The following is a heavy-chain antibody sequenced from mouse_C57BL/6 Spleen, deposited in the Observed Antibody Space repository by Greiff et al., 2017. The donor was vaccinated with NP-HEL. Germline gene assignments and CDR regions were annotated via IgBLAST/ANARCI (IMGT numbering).Heavy chain of an antibody. V-gene: IGHV5-4*01. CDR3: ARDTYDGYYVDAMDY. J-gene: IGHJ4*01. D-gene: IGHD2-3*01. CDR1: GFTFSSYA. CDR2: ISDGGSYT. Sequence: EVKVVESGGGLVKPGGSLKLSCAASGFTFSSYAMSWVRQTPEKRLEWVATISDGGSYTYYPDNVKGRFTISRDNAKNNLYLQMSHLKSEDTAMYYCARDTYDGYYVDAMDYWGQGTSVTVSS.